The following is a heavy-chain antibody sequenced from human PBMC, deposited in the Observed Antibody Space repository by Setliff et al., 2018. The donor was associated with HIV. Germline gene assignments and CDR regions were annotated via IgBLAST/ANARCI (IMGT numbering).Heavy chain of an antibody. CDR1: GGSISGYY. CDR2: IYNSADT. D-gene: IGHD2-8*02. J-gene: IGHJ4*02. Sequence: SETLSLTCTVSGGSISGYYWSWIRQPPGKGLEWIGYIYNSADTNYNPSLKSRATISLDTSKNQFSLRLSSVTAADTAVYYCAKSLLVAGNDYWGQGTLVTVSS. CDR3: AKSLLVAGNDY. V-gene: IGHV4-4*09.